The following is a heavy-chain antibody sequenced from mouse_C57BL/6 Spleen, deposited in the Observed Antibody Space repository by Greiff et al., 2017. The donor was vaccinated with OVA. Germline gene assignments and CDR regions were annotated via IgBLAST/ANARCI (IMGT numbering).Heavy chain of an antibody. CDR3: ATYDYDEGYYFDY. V-gene: IGHV1-22*01. Sequence: EVMLVESGPELVKPGASVKMSCKASGYTFTDYNMHWVKQSHGKSLEWIGYINPNNGGTSYNQKFKGKATLTVNKSSSTAYMELRSLTSEDSAVYYCATYDYDEGYYFDYWGQGTTLTVSS. J-gene: IGHJ2*01. D-gene: IGHD2-4*01. CDR1: GYTFTDYN. CDR2: INPNNGGT.